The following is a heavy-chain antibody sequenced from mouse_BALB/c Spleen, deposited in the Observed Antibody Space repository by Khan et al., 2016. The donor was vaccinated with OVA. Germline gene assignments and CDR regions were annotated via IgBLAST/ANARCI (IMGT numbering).Heavy chain of an antibody. Sequence: QVQLQQSGAELVKPGASVKLSCKTSGYTFTTYWIQWVKQRPGQGLGWIGQIFPGTGTTYYNDNFKDKATLTVDTSSSTAYMQLSSLTSEDSAFYCCARGYFGNYEFAYWGHGTLITGSP. CDR1: GYTFTTYW. D-gene: IGHD2-1*01. J-gene: IGHJ3*01. V-gene: IGHV1S132*01. CDR2: IFPGTGTT. CDR3: ARGYFGNYEFAY.